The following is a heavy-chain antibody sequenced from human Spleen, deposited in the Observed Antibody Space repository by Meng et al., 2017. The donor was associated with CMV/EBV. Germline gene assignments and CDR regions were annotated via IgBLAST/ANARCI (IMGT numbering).Heavy chain of an antibody. CDR2: IYWNGGRT. J-gene: IGHJ6*02. Sequence: GGSLRLSCAASGLTFSSYGMSWVRQAPGKGLEWVARIYWNGGRTSYADSVKGRFTISRDNAKNSLYLQMNSLRAEDTALYYCARDHDFWSGQSPMDVWGQGTTVTVSS. D-gene: IGHD3-3*01. CDR3: ARDHDFWSGQSPMDV. V-gene: IGHV3-20*04. CDR1: GLTFSSYG.